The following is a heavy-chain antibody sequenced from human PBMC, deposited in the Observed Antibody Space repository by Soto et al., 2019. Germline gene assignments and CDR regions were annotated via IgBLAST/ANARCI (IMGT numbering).Heavy chain of an antibody. J-gene: IGHJ4*02. CDR1: GGTFSSYA. D-gene: IGHD3-9*01. CDR2: IIANNGTT. Sequence: ASVKVSCKASGGTFSSYAISWVRQAPGQGLEWMGWIIANNGTTNYAQKLQGRVTMTTDTSTSTAYMELRSLRSDDTAVYYCARRVLTGETDYWGQGTLVTVSS. V-gene: IGHV1-18*01. CDR3: ARRVLTGETDY.